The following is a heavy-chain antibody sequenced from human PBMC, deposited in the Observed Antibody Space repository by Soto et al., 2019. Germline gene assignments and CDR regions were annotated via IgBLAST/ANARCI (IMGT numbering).Heavy chain of an antibody. V-gene: IGHV1-46*01. CDR1: GYTFTSYY. J-gene: IGHJ5*02. CDR3: ARPLPGRYNWFDP. D-gene: IGHD2-21*02. CDR2: INPSGDST. Sequence: QVQLVQSGAEVKKPGASVKISCKASGYTFTSYYMHWVRQAPGQGLEWMGIINPSGDSTNYAQKVQGRVTMTRDTSTSTVYMELSRLRSEDTAVYYWARPLPGRYNWFDPWGQGTLVTVSS.